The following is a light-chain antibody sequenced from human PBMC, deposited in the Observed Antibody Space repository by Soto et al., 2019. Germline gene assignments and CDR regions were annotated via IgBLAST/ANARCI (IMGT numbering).Light chain of an antibody. Sequence: DMVMTQSPATLSVSPGERATLSCRASQSVRNNLAWFQQHPGQAPRLLIYGASSRATGIPVRFSGSGSGTEFTLTISSLQSEDFAVYYCQQYNNWPPITFGQGTRLEIK. V-gene: IGKV3-15*01. CDR1: QSVRNN. J-gene: IGKJ5*01. CDR3: QQYNNWPPIT. CDR2: GAS.